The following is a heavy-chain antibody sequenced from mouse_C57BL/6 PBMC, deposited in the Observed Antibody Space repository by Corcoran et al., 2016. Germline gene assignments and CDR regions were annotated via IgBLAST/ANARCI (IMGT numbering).Heavy chain of an antibody. V-gene: IGHV1-26*01. D-gene: IGHD1-1*01. J-gene: IGHJ3*01. Sequence: EVQLQQSGPELVKHGASVKISCKASGYTFTDYYMNWVKQSHGKSLEWIGDINPNNGGTSYNQKFKGKATLTVDKSSSTAYMELRSLTSEDSAVYDCARDYGSSPFAYWGQGTLVTVSA. CDR3: ARDYGSSPFAY. CDR2: INPNNGGT. CDR1: GYTFTDYY.